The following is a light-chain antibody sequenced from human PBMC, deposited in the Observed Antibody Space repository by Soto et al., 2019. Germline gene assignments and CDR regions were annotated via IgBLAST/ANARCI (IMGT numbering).Light chain of an antibody. Sequence: IVMTQSPATLSVSPGEGATLSCRASQTVNSDLAWYQHRPGQAPRLLIYGASTRATGISARFSGGGSGTDFTLTISSLQSEDFAHYYCQQYNNWPGTFGQGTKVEIK. CDR2: GAS. CDR3: QQYNNWPGT. J-gene: IGKJ1*01. V-gene: IGKV3-15*01. CDR1: QTVNSD.